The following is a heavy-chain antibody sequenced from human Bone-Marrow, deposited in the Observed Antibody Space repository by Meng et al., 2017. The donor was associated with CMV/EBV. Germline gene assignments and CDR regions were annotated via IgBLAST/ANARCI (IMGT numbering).Heavy chain of an antibody. Sequence: GESLKISCAASGFTFSSYEMNWVRQAPGKGLEWISYISSSGSIIYYADSVKGRFTISRDNAKNSLYLQMNGLRAEDTAVYYCARPWYSSGWNDYWGQGTLVTVSS. CDR3: ARPWYSSGWNDY. D-gene: IGHD6-19*01. CDR1: GFTFSSYE. V-gene: IGHV3-48*03. J-gene: IGHJ4*02. CDR2: ISSSGSII.